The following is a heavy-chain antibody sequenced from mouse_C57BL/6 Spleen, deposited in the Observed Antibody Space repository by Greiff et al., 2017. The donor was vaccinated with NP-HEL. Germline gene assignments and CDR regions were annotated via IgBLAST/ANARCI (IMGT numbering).Heavy chain of an antibody. Sequence: EVQLRESGPGLVKPSQSLSLTCSVTGYSITSGYYWNWIRQFPGNKLEWMGYISYDGSNNYNPSLKNRISITRDTSKNQFFLKLNSVTTEDTATYYCARAGSSYSYYFDYWGQGTTLTVSS. V-gene: IGHV3-6*01. CDR2: ISYDGSN. D-gene: IGHD1-1*01. CDR1: GYSITSGYY. CDR3: ARAGSSYSYYFDY. J-gene: IGHJ2*01.